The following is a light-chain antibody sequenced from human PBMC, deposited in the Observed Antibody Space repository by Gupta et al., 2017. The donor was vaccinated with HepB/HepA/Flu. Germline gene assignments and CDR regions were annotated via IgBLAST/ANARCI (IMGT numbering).Light chain of an antibody. Sequence: EIVLTQFPATLSLSPGERATRSCRASQSVSIYLAWYQQKPGQPPRLLIRDASYRAAGIPARFSGSGSGTDFTLNISSLEPEDSAVYYCQRRNNWLTFGGGTKVEIK. CDR2: DAS. J-gene: IGKJ4*01. CDR3: QRRNNWLT. V-gene: IGKV3-11*01. CDR1: QSVSIY.